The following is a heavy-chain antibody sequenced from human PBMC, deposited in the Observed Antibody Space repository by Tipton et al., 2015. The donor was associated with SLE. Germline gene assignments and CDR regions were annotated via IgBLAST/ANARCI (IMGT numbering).Heavy chain of an antibody. CDR3: AKGGRVVTVIPFDY. V-gene: IGHV3-48*01. Sequence: SLRLSCVASGFTFSDYNMNWVRQAPGKGLEWVSYISSSGSSVFYADSVKGRFTISRDNAKNTLYLQMNSLRVEDTAVYYCAKGGRVVTVIPFDYWGQGSLVTVSS. CDR2: ISSSGSSV. J-gene: IGHJ4*02. CDR1: GFTFSDYN. D-gene: IGHD2-21*02.